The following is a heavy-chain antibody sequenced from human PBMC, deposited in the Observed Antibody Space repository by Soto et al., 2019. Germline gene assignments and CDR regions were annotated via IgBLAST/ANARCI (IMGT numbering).Heavy chain of an antibody. CDR1: GYTFTSYA. Sequence: ASVKVSCKACGYTFTSYAMHCVRQAPGQRLEWMGWINAGNGNTKYSQKFQGRFTISRDNSKNTLYLQMNSLRAEDTAVYYCAKAALEWLNDIDYWGQGTLVTVS. J-gene: IGHJ4*02. CDR3: AKAALEWLNDIDY. V-gene: IGHV1-3*01. CDR2: INAGNGNT. D-gene: IGHD3-3*01.